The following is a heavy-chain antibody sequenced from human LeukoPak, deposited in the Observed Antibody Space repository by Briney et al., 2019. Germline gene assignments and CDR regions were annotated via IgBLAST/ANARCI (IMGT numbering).Heavy chain of an antibody. V-gene: IGHV3-30*18. CDR1: GFTFSSYG. CDR3: AKDRYDSSGHGDY. CDR2: ISYDGSNK. D-gene: IGHD3-22*01. Sequence: PGGSLRLSCAASGFTFSSYGMHWVRQAPGKGLEWVAVISYDGSNKYYADSVKGRFTISRDNSKNTLYLQMNSLRAEDTAVYYCAKDRYDSSGHGDYWGQGTLVTVSS. J-gene: IGHJ4*02.